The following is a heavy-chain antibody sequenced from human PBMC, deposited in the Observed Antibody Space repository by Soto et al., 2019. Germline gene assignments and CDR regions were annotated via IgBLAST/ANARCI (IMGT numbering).Heavy chain of an antibody. CDR3: ARHTAARFHFDY. D-gene: IGHD6-6*01. V-gene: IGHV4-59*08. CDR2: IYYSGST. CDR1: GGSISRYY. Sequence: QVQLQESGPGLVKPSETLSLTCTVSGGSISRYYWSWIRQPPGKGLEWIGYIYYSGSTNYNPSLKSRVTISVDTSKNQFPLKLSSATAADTAVYYCARHTAARFHFDYWGPGILVTVSS. J-gene: IGHJ4*02.